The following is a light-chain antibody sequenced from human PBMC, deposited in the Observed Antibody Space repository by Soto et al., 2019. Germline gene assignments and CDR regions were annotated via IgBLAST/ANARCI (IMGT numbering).Light chain of an antibody. J-gene: IGKJ4*01. V-gene: IGKV3-11*01. CDR2: DAS. Sequence: EIVLTQSPATLSLSPGERATLSCRASQSVSSYLAWYQQQPGQAPALLIYDASIMATGTPTRCSGSGSGTDFSITISSLEPGDFAVHYWQKRSNWPPLTVGGGTKVDIK. CDR1: QSVSSY. CDR3: QKRSNWPPLT.